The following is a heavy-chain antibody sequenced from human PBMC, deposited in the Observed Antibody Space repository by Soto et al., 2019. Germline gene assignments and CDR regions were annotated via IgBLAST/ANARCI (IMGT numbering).Heavy chain of an antibody. J-gene: IGHJ6*02. CDR1: GYSFTRYS. D-gene: IGHD3-22*01. CDR3: GRDSKWDDTSVGMDV. CDR2: TNAGNGNT. V-gene: IGHV1-3*01. Sequence: ASVKVSCKASGYSFTRYSIHWVRQAPGQSLDWMGWTNAGNGNTKYSQKFQGRVTITRDTSASTAYMELSSLRSEDTSVYYCGRDSKWDDTSVGMDVWGQGTKVTVSS.